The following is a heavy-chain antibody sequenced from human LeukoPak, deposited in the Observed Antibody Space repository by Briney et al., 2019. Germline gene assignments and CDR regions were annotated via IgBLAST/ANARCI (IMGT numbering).Heavy chain of an antibody. CDR2: ISCSGLST. J-gene: IGHJ1*01. V-gene: IGHV3-21*01. Sequence: GGSLRLSCAASRLTFSSYAMNWVRQAPGKGLEWVSSISCSGLSTYYADSVKGRFTISRDNAKNSLYLQMNSLRAEDTAVCYCARDGRTQWELLRIGGSEYFQHWGQGTLVSVSS. D-gene: IGHD1-26*01. CDR3: ARDGRTQWELLRIGGSEYFQH. CDR1: RLTFSSYA.